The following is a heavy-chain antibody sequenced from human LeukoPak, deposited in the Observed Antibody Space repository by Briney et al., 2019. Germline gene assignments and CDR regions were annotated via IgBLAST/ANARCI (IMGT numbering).Heavy chain of an antibody. CDR2: INPNSGGT. V-gene: IGHV1-2*02. J-gene: IGHJ4*02. CDR1: GYTFTGYY. Sequence: ASVKVSCKASGYTFTGYYMHWVRQAPGQGLEWMGWINPNSGGTNYAQKFQGRVTMTRDTSISTAYMELRSLRSDDTAVYYCARDPSLIRSGWYFDYWGQGTLVTVSS. D-gene: IGHD6-19*01. CDR3: ARDPSLIRSGWYFDY.